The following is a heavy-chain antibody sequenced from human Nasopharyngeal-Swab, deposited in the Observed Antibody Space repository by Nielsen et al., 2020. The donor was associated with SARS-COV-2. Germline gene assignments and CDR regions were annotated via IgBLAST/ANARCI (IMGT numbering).Heavy chain of an antibody. J-gene: IGHJ3*02. CDR2: INDYENRL. V-gene: IGHV3-64D*06. D-gene: IGHD3-16*01. Sequence: GESLKISCSASGFTFSIYAMHWVRQAPGMGLEYVSTINDYENRLYYADSVKGRFAISRDNSKNTLYLQMSSLRAEDTAVYWCVKDLRGKYAFDIWGQGTMVTVSS. CDR1: GFTFSIYA. CDR3: VKDLRGKYAFDI.